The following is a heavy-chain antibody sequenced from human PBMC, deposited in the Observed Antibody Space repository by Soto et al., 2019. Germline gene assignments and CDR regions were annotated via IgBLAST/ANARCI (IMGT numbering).Heavy chain of an antibody. CDR2: ISYDGSDK. D-gene: IGHD3-22*01. V-gene: IGHV3-30-3*01. CDR3: ARDYYKYYDSSGYYRSPAY. J-gene: IGHJ4*02. CDR1: GFPFRSYV. Sequence: GGSLRLSCAASGFPFRSYVRHWVRRAPGKGLEWVALISYDGSDKDYADSVKGRFTISRDNSRNTLFLQMNSLRAEDTAVYYCARDYYKYYDSSGYYRSPAYWGQGTLVTVSS.